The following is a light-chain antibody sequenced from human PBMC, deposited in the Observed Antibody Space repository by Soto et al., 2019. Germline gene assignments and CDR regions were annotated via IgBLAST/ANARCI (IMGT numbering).Light chain of an antibody. CDR1: QSISSW. V-gene: IGKV1-5*03. CDR3: QQYNSYPWT. Sequence: DIQLTQSPATLSASVGARVTITCRASQSISSWLAWYQQKPGKAPNLLIYKASRLETGVPSRFSGSGSGTKFTLTIASLQPDDFATYYCQQYNSYPWTFGQGTKVDIK. CDR2: KAS. J-gene: IGKJ1*01.